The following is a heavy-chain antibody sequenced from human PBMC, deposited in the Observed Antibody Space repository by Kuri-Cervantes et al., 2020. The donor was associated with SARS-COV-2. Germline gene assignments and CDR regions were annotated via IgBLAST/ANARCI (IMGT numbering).Heavy chain of an antibody. D-gene: IGHD4-17*01. CDR1: GGSISSHY. Sequence: SETLSLTCTVSGGSISSHYWSWIRQPPGKGLEWIGYIYYSGSTYYNPPLKSRVTISVDTSKNQFSLKLSSVTAADTAVYYCARQAVTTALDYWGQGTLVTVSS. J-gene: IGHJ4*02. CDR2: IYYSGST. V-gene: IGHV4-59*08. CDR3: ARQAVTTALDY.